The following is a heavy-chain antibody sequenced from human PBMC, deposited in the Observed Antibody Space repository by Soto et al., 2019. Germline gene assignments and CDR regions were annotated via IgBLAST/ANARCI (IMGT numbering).Heavy chain of an antibody. Sequence: GASVKVSCKASGYTFTSYYMHWVRQAPGQGLEWMGIINPSGGSTSYAQKFQGRVTMTRDTSTSTVYMELSSLRSEDTAVYYCARDQFSRPDIVVVPAASVYYYYLDVWGKGTTVTVS. V-gene: IGHV1-46*03. CDR1: GYTFTSYY. D-gene: IGHD2-2*01. CDR3: ARDQFSRPDIVVVPAASVYYYYLDV. CDR2: INPSGGST. J-gene: IGHJ6*03.